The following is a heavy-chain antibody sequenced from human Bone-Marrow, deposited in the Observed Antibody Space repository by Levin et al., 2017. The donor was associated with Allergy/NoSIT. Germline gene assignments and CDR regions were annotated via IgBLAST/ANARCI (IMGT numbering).Heavy chain of an antibody. V-gene: IGHV3-72*01. Sequence: PGGSLRLSCAASGFTFSDHYMDWVRQAPGKGLEWVGRTKNKANSYTTEYAASVKGRFIISRDDSKNSLYLQMNSLKTEDTAVYYCARWDSGAPWDWGQGTLVTVSS. D-gene: IGHD6-19*01. J-gene: IGHJ4*02. CDR3: ARWDSGAPWD. CDR2: TKNKANSYTT. CDR1: GFTFSDHY.